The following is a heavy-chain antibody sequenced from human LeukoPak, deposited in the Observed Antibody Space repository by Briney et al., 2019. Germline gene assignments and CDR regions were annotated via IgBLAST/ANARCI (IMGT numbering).Heavy chain of an antibody. Sequence: GGSLRLSCVASGYTFSPYWMSWVRQTPGKGLEWVAVISYDGSNKYYADSVKGRFTISRDNSKNTLYLQMNSLRAEDTAVYYCACHTETWGQGTLVTVSS. CDR2: ISYDGSNK. CDR3: ACHTET. J-gene: IGHJ5*02. D-gene: IGHD1-14*01. V-gene: IGHV3-30-3*01. CDR1: GYTFSPYW.